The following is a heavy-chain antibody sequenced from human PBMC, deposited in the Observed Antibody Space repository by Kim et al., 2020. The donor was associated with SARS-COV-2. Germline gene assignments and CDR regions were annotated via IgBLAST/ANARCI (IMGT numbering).Heavy chain of an antibody. CDR2: IDPSDSYT. D-gene: IGHD7-27*01. CDR1: GYSFTSYW. CDR3: ATPYGDWGSEYYYGMDV. V-gene: IGHV5-10-1*01. Sequence: GESLKISCKGSGYSFTSYWISWVRQMPGKGLEWMGRIDPSDSYTNYSPSFQGHVTISADKSISTAYLQWSSLKASDTAMYYCATPYGDWGSEYYYGMDVWGQGTTVTVSS. J-gene: IGHJ6*02.